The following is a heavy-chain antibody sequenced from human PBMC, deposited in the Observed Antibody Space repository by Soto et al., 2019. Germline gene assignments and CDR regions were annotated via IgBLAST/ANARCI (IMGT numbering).Heavy chain of an antibody. CDR2: IIPIFGTA. V-gene: IGHV1-69*13. D-gene: IGHD3-10*01. J-gene: IGHJ6*02. CDR1: GGTFSSYA. Sequence: SVKVSCKASGGTFSSYAISWVRQAPGQGLEWMGGIIPIFGTANYAQKFQGRVTITADESTSTAYMELSSLRSEDTAVYYCARSKTMVRGVITYYYYGMDVWGQGTTVTVSS. CDR3: ARSKTMVRGVITYYYYGMDV.